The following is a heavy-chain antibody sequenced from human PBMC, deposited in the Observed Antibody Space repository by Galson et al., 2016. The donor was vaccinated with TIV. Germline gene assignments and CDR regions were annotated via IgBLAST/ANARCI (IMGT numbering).Heavy chain of an antibody. J-gene: IGHJ3*01. CDR3: TKVDKSGDYSWDAFDF. CDR2: ISLNGGTT. Sequence: SLRLSCAASGFTFSGYVMNWVRQAPGKGLEWVSSISLNGGTTYYVDSVEGRFTISRDNSKYTLYLQMNSLRPEDTAIYYCTKVDKSGDYSWDAFDFWGQGAMVTVSS. CDR1: GFTFSGYV. V-gene: IGHV3-23*01. D-gene: IGHD1-26*01.